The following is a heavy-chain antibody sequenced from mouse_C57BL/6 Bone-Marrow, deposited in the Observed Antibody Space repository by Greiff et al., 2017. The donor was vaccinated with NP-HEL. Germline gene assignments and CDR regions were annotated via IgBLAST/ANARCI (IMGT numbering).Heavy chain of an antibody. Sequence: DVKLVESEGGLVQPGSSMKLSCTASGFTFSDYYMAWVRQVPEKGLEWVANINYDGSSTYYLDSLKSRFIISRDNAKNILYLQMSSLKSEDTATYYGARDPSYYYGSYWYFDVWGTGTTVTVSS. CDR3: ARDPSYYYGSYWYFDV. J-gene: IGHJ1*03. CDR1: GFTFSDYY. CDR2: INYDGSST. D-gene: IGHD1-1*01. V-gene: IGHV5-16*01.